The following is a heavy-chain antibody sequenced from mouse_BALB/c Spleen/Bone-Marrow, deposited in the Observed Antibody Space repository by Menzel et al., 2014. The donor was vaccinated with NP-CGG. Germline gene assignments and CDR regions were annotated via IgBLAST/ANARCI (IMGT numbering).Heavy chain of an antibody. CDR2: ISSGGSYT. CDR3: GRNYYGSSYYFDY. J-gene: IGHJ2*01. Sequence: DVKLVESGGDLVKPGGSLKLSCVASGFTFSSYGMSWVRQTPDKRLEWVATISSGGSYTYYPDSVKGRFTISRDSAKNTLYLQMSSLKSEDTAMYYCGRNYYGSSYYFDYWGQGTTLTVSS. D-gene: IGHD1-1*01. V-gene: IGHV5-6*02. CDR1: GFTFSSYG.